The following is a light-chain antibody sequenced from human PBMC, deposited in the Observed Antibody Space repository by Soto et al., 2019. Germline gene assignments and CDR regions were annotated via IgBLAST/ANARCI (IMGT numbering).Light chain of an antibody. CDR2: VGTGGIVG. V-gene: IGLV9-49*01. Sequence: QLVLTQPPSASASLGASVTLTCTLSSGDSNYKVDWYQQRPGKGPRFVMRVGTGGIVGSKGDGIPDRFSVLGSGLNRYLTIKNIQEEDESDYHCGADHGSGSNFVVVFGGGTKLTVL. CDR3: GADHGSGSNFVVV. J-gene: IGLJ2*01. CDR1: SGDSNYK.